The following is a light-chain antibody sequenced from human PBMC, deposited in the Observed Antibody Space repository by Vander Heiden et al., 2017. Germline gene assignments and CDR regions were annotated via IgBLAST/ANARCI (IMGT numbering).Light chain of an antibody. J-gene: IGKJ4*01. CDR1: QSVSSY. CDR3: QQRSSWPT. V-gene: IGKV3-11*01. CDR2: DTS. Sequence: EIVLTQSPATLSLSPGERATLSCRASQSVSSYLAWYQQKPGQAPRLLIYDTSNRATGIPTRFGGSGSGTDFTLTISSLEPEDFAVYYCQQRSSWPTFGGGTKVEIK.